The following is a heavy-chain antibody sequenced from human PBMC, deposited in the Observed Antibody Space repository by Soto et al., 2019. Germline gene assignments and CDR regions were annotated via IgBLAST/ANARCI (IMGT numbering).Heavy chain of an antibody. CDR1: GFTFSSYG. CDR2: IWYDGSNK. D-gene: IGHD6-13*01. V-gene: IGHV3-33*01. Sequence: QVQLVESGGGVVQPGRSLRLSCAASGFTFSSYGMHWVRQAPGKGLEWVAVIWYDGSNKYYADSAKGRFTISRDNSKNTLYLQMNSLRAEDTAVYYCARDEDSSWYRYYYGMDVWGQGTTVTVSS. CDR3: ARDEDSSWYRYYYGMDV. J-gene: IGHJ6*02.